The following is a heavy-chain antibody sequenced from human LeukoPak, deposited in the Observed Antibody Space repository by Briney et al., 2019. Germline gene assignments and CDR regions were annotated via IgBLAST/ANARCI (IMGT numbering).Heavy chain of an antibody. J-gene: IGHJ3*02. CDR1: GGSISSYY. V-gene: IGHV4-59*01. D-gene: IGHD1-26*01. Sequence: KSSETLSLTCTVSGGSISSYYWSWIRQPPGKGLEWIGYIYYSGSTNCNPSLKSRVTISVDTSKNQFSLKLSSVTAADTAVYYCARAAWREPRDAFDIWGQGTMVTVSS. CDR2: IYYSGST. CDR3: ARAAWREPRDAFDI.